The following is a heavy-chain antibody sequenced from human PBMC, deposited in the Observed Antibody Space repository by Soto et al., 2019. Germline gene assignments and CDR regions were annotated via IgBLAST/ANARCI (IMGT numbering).Heavy chain of an antibody. D-gene: IGHD6-19*01. V-gene: IGHV3-30-3*01. CDR3: ARASRGGQWLVRGWFDP. CDR2: ISYDGSNK. Sequence: QVQLVESGGGVVQPGRSLRLSCAASGFTFSSYAMHWVRQAPGKGLEWVAVISYDGSNKYYADSVKGRFTISRDNSKNTLYLQMNSLRAEDTAVYYCARASRGGQWLVRGWFDPWGQGTLVTVSS. J-gene: IGHJ5*02. CDR1: GFTFSSYA.